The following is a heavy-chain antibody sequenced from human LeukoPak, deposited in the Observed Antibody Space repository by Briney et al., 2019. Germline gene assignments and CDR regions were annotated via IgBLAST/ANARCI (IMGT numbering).Heavy chain of an antibody. Sequence: PGGSLRLSCAVSGFTVSTNYMNWVRQAPGKGLEWVSVIYSGGTTNYADSVKGRFTISRDNSKNTLYLLMNSLRAEDTAVYYCAKVGSGWFTGAFDIWGQGTMVTVSS. D-gene: IGHD6-19*01. CDR2: IYSGGTT. J-gene: IGHJ3*02. CDR1: GFTVSTNY. CDR3: AKVGSGWFTGAFDI. V-gene: IGHV3-53*01.